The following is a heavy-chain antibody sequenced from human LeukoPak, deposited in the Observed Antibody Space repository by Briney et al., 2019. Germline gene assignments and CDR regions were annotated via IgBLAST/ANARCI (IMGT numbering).Heavy chain of an antibody. D-gene: IGHD3-22*01. J-gene: IGHJ3*02. CDR1: GYVFTNYW. V-gene: IGHV5-51*01. CDR3: ASHYETSGYFGFDI. CDR2: IHPGSSNT. Sequence: GEALKISCKGSGYVFTNYWIAWGRREPEKGVEWRGIIHPGSSNTKYGPSFQAQVAISADKSISTAYLHWNNLRASDTAMYYCASHYETSGYFGFDIWGQGTMVTV.